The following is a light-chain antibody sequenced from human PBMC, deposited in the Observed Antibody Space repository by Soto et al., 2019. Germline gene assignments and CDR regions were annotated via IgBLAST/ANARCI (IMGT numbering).Light chain of an antibody. Sequence: EIVLTQSPGTLSLSPGERATLSCRASQSVSSSYLAWYQQKPGQAPRLLIYGASIRATGIPDRFSGSGSATEVTPTISRLEPEDFVVYYFQHYGSLVLTFGGGTKVEIK. CDR3: QHYGSLVLT. V-gene: IGKV3-20*01. J-gene: IGKJ4*01. CDR1: QSVSSSY. CDR2: GAS.